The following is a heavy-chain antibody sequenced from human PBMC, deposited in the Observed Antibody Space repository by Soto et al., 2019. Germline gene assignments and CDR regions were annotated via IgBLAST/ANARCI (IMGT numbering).Heavy chain of an antibody. Sequence: QVQLVQSGAEVKKPGSSVKVSCKASGGTFSPYTINWVRKALGQGLEWMGRIIPFHGVTNYAQKFQARVTITADKSTSTAYMELSGLRFEDTAMYYCTRDWEITVSTWSFGGFWGRGTLVTVSS. CDR2: IIPFHGVT. J-gene: IGHJ4*02. V-gene: IGHV1-69*08. D-gene: IGHD3-10*01. CDR1: GGTFSPYT. CDR3: TRDWEITVSTWSFGGF.